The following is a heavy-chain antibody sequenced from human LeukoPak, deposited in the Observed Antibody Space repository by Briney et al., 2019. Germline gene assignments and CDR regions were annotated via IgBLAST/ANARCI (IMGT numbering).Heavy chain of an antibody. CDR3: ARSGYQYYYYYYMDV. J-gene: IGHJ6*03. V-gene: IGHV1-69*05. Sequence: VASVKVSCKASGGTFSSYATSWVRQAPGQGLEWMGGIIPIFGTANYAQKFQGRATITTDESTSTAYMELSSLRSEDTAVYYCARSGYQYYYYYYMDVWGKGTTVTVSS. D-gene: IGHD2-15*01. CDR2: IIPIFGTA. CDR1: GGTFSSYA.